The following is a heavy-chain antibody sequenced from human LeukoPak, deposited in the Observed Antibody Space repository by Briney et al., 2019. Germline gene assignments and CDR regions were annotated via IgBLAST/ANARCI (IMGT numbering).Heavy chain of an antibody. Sequence: PGGSLRLSCTASGFTFGDYAMSWVRQAPGKGLEWVSTIKRDGSNTYYTDSVEGRFTISRDNSKNTLYLEMNTLRAEDTAVYYCAKGGYASCFDPWGQGTQVTVSS. CDR2: IKRDGSNT. CDR3: AKGGYASCFDP. CDR1: GFTFGDYA. J-gene: IGHJ5*02. V-gene: IGHV3-23*05. D-gene: IGHD2-15*01.